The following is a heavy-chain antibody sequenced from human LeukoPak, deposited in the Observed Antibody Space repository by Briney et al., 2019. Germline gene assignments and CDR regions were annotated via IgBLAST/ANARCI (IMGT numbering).Heavy chain of an antibody. CDR3: AKDARRTDGWYYFDY. CDR1: GFTFSSLA. CDR2: ISDSGSLT. V-gene: IGHV3-23*01. J-gene: IGHJ4*02. D-gene: IGHD6-19*01. Sequence: GGSLILSCAASGFTFSSLAMGWVRQAPGKGLEWVSVISDSGSLTYYADSVKGRFTISRDNSKKTLFLQLNSLRAEDTAIYYCAKDARRTDGWYYFDYWGQGALVTVSS.